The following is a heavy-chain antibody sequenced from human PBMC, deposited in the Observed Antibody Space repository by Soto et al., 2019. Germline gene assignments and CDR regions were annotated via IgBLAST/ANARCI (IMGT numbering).Heavy chain of an antibody. D-gene: IGHD1-26*01. V-gene: IGHV4-34*01. J-gene: IGHJ5*02. CDR3: ARGRVGTTNWNWFGP. Sequence: SSETLSLTCAVYGGSFYDYFWSWIRQTPGKGLEWIGEINHSGITEYNPSLKSRVTISVDTSKNHLSLRLSSVTAADTAVYYCARGRVGTTNWNWFGPWGQGTLVTVSS. CDR2: INHSGIT. CDR1: GGSFYDYF.